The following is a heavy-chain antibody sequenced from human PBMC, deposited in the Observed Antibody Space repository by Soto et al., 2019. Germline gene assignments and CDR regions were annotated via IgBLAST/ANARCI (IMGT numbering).Heavy chain of an antibody. CDR3: ARGRHIVGAIIAGY. Sequence: QVQLVQSGAEVKKPGASVKVSCKASGYTFTSYDINWVRQATGQGLEWMGWMNPNSGNTGYAQKFQGRVTMTRNTSISTAYMELSSLGSEDTAGYYWARGRHIVGAIIAGYWGQGTLVTVSS. J-gene: IGHJ4*02. CDR1: GYTFTSYD. CDR2: MNPNSGNT. V-gene: IGHV1-8*01. D-gene: IGHD1-26*01.